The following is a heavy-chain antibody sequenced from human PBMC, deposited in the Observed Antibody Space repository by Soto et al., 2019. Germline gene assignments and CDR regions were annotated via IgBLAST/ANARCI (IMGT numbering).Heavy chain of an antibody. V-gene: IGHV3-72*01. Sequence: EVQLVESGGGLVQPGGSLRLSCAASGFTFSDHYMDWVRQAPGKGLEWVGRTRNKANSYTTEYAASVKGRFTISRDDSKNSLYLQMNSLKTEDTAVYYCARVHYDSSGYYPSRYYGMDVWGQGTTVTVSS. D-gene: IGHD3-22*01. CDR1: GFTFSDHY. J-gene: IGHJ6*02. CDR3: ARVHYDSSGYYPSRYYGMDV. CDR2: TRNKANSYTT.